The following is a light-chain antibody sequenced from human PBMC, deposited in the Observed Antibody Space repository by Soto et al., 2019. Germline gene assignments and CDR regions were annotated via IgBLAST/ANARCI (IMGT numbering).Light chain of an antibody. V-gene: IGKV1-39*01. CDR1: QPISIY. J-gene: IGKJ3*01. Sequence: DLQMTQSPSSLSASVGDRVTMTCRASQPISIYLNWYQQKQGRAPKILIYAASRLRSGVPSRFSADGSGTDFTLTISSLQPEDFATYYCLQSSSTPPFTFGPGTKVDLK. CDR2: AAS. CDR3: LQSSSTPPFT.